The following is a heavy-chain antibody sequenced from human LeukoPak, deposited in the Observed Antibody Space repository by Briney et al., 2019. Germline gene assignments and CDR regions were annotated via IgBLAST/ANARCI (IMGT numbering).Heavy chain of an antibody. CDR3: ARGEGARYVDP. Sequence: GASVTISCKSSAYTFTGFYIHWVRQAPGQGLEWMGWINPSSGGTYSAQRSQGRVTMTRDTSVSTVYMELRRLTSDDTAVYYCARGEGARYVDPWGQGTLVTVSS. J-gene: IGHJ5*02. CDR2: INPSSGGT. CDR1: AYTFTGFY. V-gene: IGHV1-2*02. D-gene: IGHD3-16*01.